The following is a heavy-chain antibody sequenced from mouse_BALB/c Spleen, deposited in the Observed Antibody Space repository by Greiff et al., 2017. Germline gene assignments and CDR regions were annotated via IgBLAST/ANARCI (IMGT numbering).Heavy chain of an antibody. CDR2: ISSGGSYT. V-gene: IGHV5-9-4*01. D-gene: IGHD1-1*01. J-gene: IGHJ3*01. CDR1: GFTFSSYA. CDR3: ARAGYYGSRPWFAY. Sequence: EVQGVESGGGLVKPGGSLKLSCAASGFTFSSYAMSWVRQSPEKRLEWVAEISSGGSYTYYPDTVTGRFTISRDNAKNTLYLEMSSLRSEDTAMYDCARAGYYGSRPWFAYWGQGTLVTVSA.